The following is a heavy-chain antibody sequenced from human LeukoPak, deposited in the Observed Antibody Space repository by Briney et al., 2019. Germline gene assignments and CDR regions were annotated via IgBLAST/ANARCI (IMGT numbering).Heavy chain of an antibody. Sequence: GESLKISCKGSGYSFTSYWIGWVRQMPGKGLEWMGIIYPGDSETRYSPSFQGQVTISADKSISTAYLQWSSLKASDTAMYYCARLTSGYSVYYYYYMDVWGKGTTVTVSS. D-gene: IGHD3-22*01. CDR1: GYSFTSYW. CDR3: ARLTSGYSVYYYYYMDV. J-gene: IGHJ6*03. CDR2: IYPGDSET. V-gene: IGHV5-51*01.